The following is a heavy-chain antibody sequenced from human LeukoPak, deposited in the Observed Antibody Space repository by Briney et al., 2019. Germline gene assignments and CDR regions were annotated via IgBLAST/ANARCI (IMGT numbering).Heavy chain of an antibody. Sequence: QAGGSLRLSCAASGFTFSNYAMSWVRQAPGKGLEWVSAISGSGGSTYYADSVKGRFTISRDNSKNTLYLQMNSLRAEDTAVYYCAKIEVDGDTAMVSLGYYFDYWGQGTLVTVSS. CDR2: ISGSGGST. J-gene: IGHJ4*02. CDR1: GFTFSNYA. V-gene: IGHV3-23*01. CDR3: AKIEVDGDTAMVSLGYYFDY. D-gene: IGHD5-18*01.